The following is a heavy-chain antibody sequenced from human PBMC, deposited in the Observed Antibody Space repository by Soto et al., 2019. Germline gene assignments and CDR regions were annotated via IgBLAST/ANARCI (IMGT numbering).Heavy chain of an antibody. J-gene: IGHJ6*02. V-gene: IGHV3-23*01. CDR1: GFTFSSYA. D-gene: IGHD5-12*01. CDR2: ISGSGGST. CDR3: ARDYYRFNSGYGFSMDV. Sequence: GSLRLSCAASGFTFSSYAMSWVRQGPGKGLEWVSVISGSGGSTYYADSVKGRFTISRDNSKNTLYLQMNSLRAEDTAVYYCARDYYRFNSGYGFSMDVWGQGTTVTVSS.